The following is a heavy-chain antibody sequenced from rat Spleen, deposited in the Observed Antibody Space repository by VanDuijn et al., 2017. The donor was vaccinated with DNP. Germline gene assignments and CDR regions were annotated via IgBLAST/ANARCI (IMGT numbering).Heavy chain of an antibody. CDR2: ISPSGGST. D-gene: IGHD1-11*01. CDR3: AKAGGYSLWYFDY. V-gene: IGHV5S11*01. J-gene: IGHJ2*01. Sequence: EVQLLESGGGLVQPGRSMKLSCAASGFTFSDYYMAWVRQAPKKGLEWVAYISPSGGSTSYRDSVKGRFTISRDNAKSTLYLQMDSLRSEETATYYCAKAGGYSLWYFDYWGQGVMVTVSS. CDR1: GFTFSDYY.